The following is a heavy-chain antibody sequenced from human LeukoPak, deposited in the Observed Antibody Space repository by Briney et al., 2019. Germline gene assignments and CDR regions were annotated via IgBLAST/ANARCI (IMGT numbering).Heavy chain of an antibody. J-gene: IGHJ3*02. V-gene: IGHV4-59*01. CDR2: IYYSGST. Sequence: SETLSLTCTVSGGSISSYYWSWIRQPPGKGLEWIGYIYYSGSTKYNPSLKSRVSISVDTSKNQFSLRLNSLTAADTAVYYCASANSGSYNDAFDIWGQGTMVSVSS. CDR3: ASANSGSYNDAFDI. D-gene: IGHD1-26*01. CDR1: GGSISSYY.